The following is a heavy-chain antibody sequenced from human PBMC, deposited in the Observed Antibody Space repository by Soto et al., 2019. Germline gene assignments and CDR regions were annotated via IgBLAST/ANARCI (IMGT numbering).Heavy chain of an antibody. Sequence: SATLSLTCAVSGGSISSYYWSWIRQPPGKGLEWIGYIYYSGSTNYNPSLKSRVTISVDTSKNQFSLKLSSVTAADTAVYYCARDSVATGNYYYYYMDVWGKGTTVTVSS. CDR1: GGSISSYY. D-gene: IGHD5-12*01. V-gene: IGHV4-59*01. J-gene: IGHJ6*03. CDR3: ARDSVATGNYYYYYMDV. CDR2: IYYSGST.